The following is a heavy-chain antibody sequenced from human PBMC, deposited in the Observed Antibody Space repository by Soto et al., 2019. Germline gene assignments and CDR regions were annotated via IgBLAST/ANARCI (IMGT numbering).Heavy chain of an antibody. D-gene: IGHD2-2*02. Sequence: SETLSLTCTVSGGSISTYYGRWIRQPPGKGLEWIGYIYYSGSTNYNPSLKSRVTISVDTSENQFSLKLTSVTASDTAVYYCARAISSSIPSYFDHWGQGTLVTVSS. V-gene: IGHV4-59*01. CDR1: GGSISTYY. J-gene: IGHJ4*02. CDR2: IYYSGST. CDR3: ARAISSSIPSYFDH.